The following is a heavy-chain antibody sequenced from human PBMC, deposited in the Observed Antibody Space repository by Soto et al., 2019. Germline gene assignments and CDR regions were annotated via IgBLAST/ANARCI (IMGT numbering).Heavy chain of an antibody. Sequence: QVQLAESGGGVVQPGRSLRLSCVGSGFRFSDYGMHWVRQAPGKGLEWVAMMSFDGTYKYYADSVKGRFIISRDNSKNTLYLQMNNLRAEDTAVYFCAKDRRDGEYISVYDFWGQGTLVTVSS. D-gene: IGHD4-17*01. CDR1: GFRFSDYG. CDR3: AKDRRDGEYISVYDF. V-gene: IGHV3-30*18. CDR2: MSFDGTYK. J-gene: IGHJ4*02.